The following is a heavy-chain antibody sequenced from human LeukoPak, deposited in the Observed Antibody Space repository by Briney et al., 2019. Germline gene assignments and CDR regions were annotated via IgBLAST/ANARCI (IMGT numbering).Heavy chain of an antibody. CDR3: ARDPGNYYGSGSYYLLDY. CDR2: IYYSGST. CDR1: GGSISSYY. V-gene: IGHV4-59*12. D-gene: IGHD3-10*01. Sequence: SETLSLTCTVSGGSISSYYWSWIRQPPGKGLEWIGYIYYSGSTNYNPSLKSRVTISVDTSKNQFSLQLNSVTPEDTAVYYCARDPGNYYGSGSYYLLDYWGQGTLVTVSS. J-gene: IGHJ4*02.